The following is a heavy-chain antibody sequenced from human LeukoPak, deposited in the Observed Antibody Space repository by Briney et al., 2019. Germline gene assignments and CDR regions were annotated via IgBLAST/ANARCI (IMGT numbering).Heavy chain of an antibody. J-gene: IGHJ4*02. CDR1: ADSVTANSST. Sequence: SQTLSLTCAISADSVTANSSTWNWIRQSPSRGLEWLGRTFYRSKWYNDYAMSVKNRVTINPDTSKNQFSLQLNSVTPEDTAVYFCARGVRWSFDYWGQGTLVTVSS. D-gene: IGHD2-15*01. CDR3: ARGVRWSFDY. V-gene: IGHV6-1*01. CDR2: TFYRSKWYN.